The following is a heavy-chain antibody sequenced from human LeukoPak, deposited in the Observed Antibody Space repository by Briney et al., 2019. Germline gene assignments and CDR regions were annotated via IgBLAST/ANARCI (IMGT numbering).Heavy chain of an antibody. CDR3: ARRSPLVVVTAAHYYDY. Sequence: SETLSLTCTVSGGSVTYTNYFWGWIRQPPGQGLEWIGEVFYNGNTHYNPSLKCQVIMSTDTSKNQFSLTLTAVTASDTAIYYCARRSPLVVVTAAHYYDYWGQGTLVTVSS. D-gene: IGHD2-21*02. J-gene: IGHJ4*02. CDR1: GGSVTYTNYF. V-gene: IGHV4-39*01. CDR2: VFYNGNT.